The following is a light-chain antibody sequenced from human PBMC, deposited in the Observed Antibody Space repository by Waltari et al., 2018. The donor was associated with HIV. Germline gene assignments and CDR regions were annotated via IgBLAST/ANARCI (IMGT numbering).Light chain of an antibody. CDR1: SSNIGYNY. CDR2: RNK. V-gene: IGLV1-47*01. Sequence: QSVLPQPPSASGTPGQRVTMSCSGDSSNIGYNYVYWYQHLPGTAPKLLIYRNKQRPEGVPDRFACSKSGTSATLAISGLRSEDEADYYWAAWDDSLSGWVFGGGTKLTVL. CDR3: AAWDDSLSGWV. J-gene: IGLJ3*02.